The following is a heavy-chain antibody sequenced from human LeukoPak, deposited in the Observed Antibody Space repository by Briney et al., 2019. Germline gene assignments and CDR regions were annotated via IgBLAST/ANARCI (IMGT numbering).Heavy chain of an antibody. Sequence: ASVKVSCKASGGTFSSYAISWVRQAPGQGLEWMGGIIPIFGTANYAQKFQGRVTITADESTSTAYMELSSLRSEDTAVYYCARDDGRDIVVVPAPVYWGQGTLVTVSS. J-gene: IGHJ4*02. CDR3: ARDDGRDIVVVPAPVY. CDR2: IIPIFGTA. D-gene: IGHD2-2*01. CDR1: GGTFSSYA. V-gene: IGHV1-69*13.